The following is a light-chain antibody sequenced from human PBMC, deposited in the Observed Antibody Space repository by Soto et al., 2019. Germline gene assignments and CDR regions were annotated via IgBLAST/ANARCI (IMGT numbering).Light chain of an antibody. V-gene: IGKV3-20*01. CDR2: GAS. Sequence: EIVLTKSPGTLSLSPGERATLSCRASQSVSSSYLAWYQHKPGQAPRLLIFGASSRATGIPYRFSGSGSGTDFTITISRLEPEDLAVYYCQQYGSSLYTFGQGTKLQIK. CDR1: QSVSSSY. CDR3: QQYGSSLYT. J-gene: IGKJ2*01.